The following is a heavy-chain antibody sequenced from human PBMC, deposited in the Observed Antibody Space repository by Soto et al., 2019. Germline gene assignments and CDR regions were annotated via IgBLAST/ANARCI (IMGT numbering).Heavy chain of an antibody. J-gene: IGHJ6*02. CDR1: GFTISSYG. CDR2: IPYDGSNK. V-gene: IGHV3-30*18. Sequence: QVQLVESGGGVVQPGMSLILSCAASGFTISSYGMHRVREAPGKGLEWVAVIPYDGSNKYYADSVKGRFTISRDNSKNTLYLQMNSLRAEDTAVYYCAKDESNGRDVWGRGTTVTVSS. CDR3: AKDESNGRDV.